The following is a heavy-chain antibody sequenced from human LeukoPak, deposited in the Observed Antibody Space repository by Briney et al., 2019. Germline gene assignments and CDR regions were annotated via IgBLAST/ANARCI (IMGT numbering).Heavy chain of an antibody. CDR3: ARGRITMVRGVIITNPLDY. J-gene: IGHJ4*02. Sequence: GGSLRLSCAASGFTFSSYSMNWVRQAPGKGLEWVSSISSSSSYIYYADSVKGRFTISRDNAKNSLYLQMNSLRAEDTAVYYCARGRITMVRGVIITNPLDYWGQGTLVTVSS. CDR2: ISSSSSYI. CDR1: GFTFSSYS. V-gene: IGHV3-21*01. D-gene: IGHD3-10*01.